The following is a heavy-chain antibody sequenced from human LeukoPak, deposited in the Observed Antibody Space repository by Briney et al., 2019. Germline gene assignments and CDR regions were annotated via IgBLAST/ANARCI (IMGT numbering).Heavy chain of an antibody. CDR3: ARLGRGWFNPDAFDI. D-gene: IGHD6-19*01. CDR1: GGSISSYY. J-gene: IGHJ3*02. Sequence: PSETLSLTCTVSGGSISSYYWSWIRQPPGKGLEWIGYIYYSGSTNYNPSLKSRVTISVDTSKNQFSLKLSSVTAADTAVYYCARLGRGWFNPDAFDIWGQGTMVTVSS. CDR2: IYYSGST. V-gene: IGHV4-59*12.